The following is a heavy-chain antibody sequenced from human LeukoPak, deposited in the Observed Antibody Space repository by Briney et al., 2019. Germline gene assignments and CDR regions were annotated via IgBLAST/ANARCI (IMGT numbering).Heavy chain of an antibody. CDR1: GFTFSSYG. V-gene: IGHV3-30*02. D-gene: IGHD3-10*01. CDR3: AKDSEVYGSGTSNAFDI. CDR2: IRYDGSNK. Sequence: GGSLRLSCAASGFTFSSYGIHWVRQAPGKGLEWVAFIRYDGSNKYYADSVKGRFTISRENSKNTLYLQMNSLRPEDTAVYYCAKDSEVYGSGTSNAFDIWGQGTMVTVSS. J-gene: IGHJ3*02.